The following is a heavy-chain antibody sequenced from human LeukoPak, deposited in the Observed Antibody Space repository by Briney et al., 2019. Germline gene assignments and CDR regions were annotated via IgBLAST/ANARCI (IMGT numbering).Heavy chain of an antibody. V-gene: IGHV4-59*01. J-gene: IGHJ4*02. D-gene: IGHD3-3*01. CDR3: ARVNDFWSGYYTERGGFDY. Sequence: PSETLSLTCTVSGGSNSSYYWSWIRQPPGKGLEWIGYIYYSGSTNYNPSLKSRVTISVDTSKNQFSLKLSSVTAADTAVYYCARVNDFWSGYYTERGGFDYWGQGTLVTVSS. CDR2: IYYSGST. CDR1: GGSNSSYY.